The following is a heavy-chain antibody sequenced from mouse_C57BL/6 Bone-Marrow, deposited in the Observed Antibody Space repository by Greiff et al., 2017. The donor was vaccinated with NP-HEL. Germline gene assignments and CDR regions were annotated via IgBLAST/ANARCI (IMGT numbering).Heavy chain of an antibody. CDR1: GFTFSSYA. CDR3: ARGGWDPSY. D-gene: IGHD4-1*01. Sequence: EVKLVESGGGLVKPGGSLKLSCAASGFTFSSYAMSWVRQTPETRLEWVATLSDGGSYTYSPDNVKGRFTISRDNAKNNLYLQMSHLKSEDTAMYYCARGGWDPSYWGQGTLVTVSA. CDR2: LSDGGSYT. J-gene: IGHJ3*01. V-gene: IGHV5-4*03.